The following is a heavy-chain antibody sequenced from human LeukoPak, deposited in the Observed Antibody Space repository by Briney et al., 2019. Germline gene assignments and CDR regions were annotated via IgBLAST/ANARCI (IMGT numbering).Heavy chain of an antibody. J-gene: IGHJ2*01. CDR3: ARAAGGSGYYWYFDL. CDR1: GGSISSYY. Sequence: SETLSLTCTVSGGSISSYYWSWIRQPPGKGLEWIGYIYYSGSTNYNPSLKSRVTISVETSKNQFSLKLSSVTAADTAVYYCARAAGGSGYYWYFDLWGRGTLVTVSS. D-gene: IGHD3-10*01. CDR2: IYYSGST. V-gene: IGHV4-59*01.